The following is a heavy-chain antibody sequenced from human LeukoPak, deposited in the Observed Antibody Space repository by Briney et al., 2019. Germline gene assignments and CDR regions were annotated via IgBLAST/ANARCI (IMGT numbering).Heavy chain of an antibody. CDR1: GGSFSGYY. D-gene: IGHD1-26*01. CDR3: ARRRRIVGATPGAFDI. Sequence: PSETLSLTCAVYGGSFSGYYWSWIRQPPGKGLEWIGEINHSGSTNYNPSLKSRVTISVDTSKNQFSLKLNSVTAADTAVYYCARRRRIVGATPGAFDIWGQGTIVTVSS. CDR2: INHSGST. J-gene: IGHJ3*02. V-gene: IGHV4-34*01.